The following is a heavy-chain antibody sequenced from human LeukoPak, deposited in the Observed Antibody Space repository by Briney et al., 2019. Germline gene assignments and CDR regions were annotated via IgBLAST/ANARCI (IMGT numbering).Heavy chain of an antibody. CDR1: GYTLTELS. V-gene: IGHV1-24*01. CDR2: FDPEDGET. J-gene: IGHJ4*02. D-gene: IGHD3-10*01. Sequence: PRASVKVSCKVSGYTLTELSMHWVRQAPGKGLEWMGGFDPEDGETIYAQKFQGRVTMTEDTSTDTAYMELSSLRSEDTAVYYCATSPILWFGELEEKFDYWGQGTLVTVSS. CDR3: ATSPILWFGELEEKFDY.